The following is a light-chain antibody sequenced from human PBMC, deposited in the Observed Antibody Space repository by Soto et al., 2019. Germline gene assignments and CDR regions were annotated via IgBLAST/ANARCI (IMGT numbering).Light chain of an antibody. CDR2: DAS. CDR1: QSVSSSY. V-gene: IGKV3-20*01. Sequence: IVLTQSPDTLSLSPGERATLSCRASQSVSSSYLAWYQQKPGQAPRLLIYDASNRATGIPDRFSGSGSGTDFPLTISRLEPEDFAVYYCQQYGRSPDLFTFGPGTKVDIK. CDR3: QQYGRSPDLFT. J-gene: IGKJ3*01.